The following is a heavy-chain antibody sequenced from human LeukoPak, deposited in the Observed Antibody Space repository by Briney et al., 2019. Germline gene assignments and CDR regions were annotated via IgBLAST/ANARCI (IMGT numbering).Heavy chain of an antibody. D-gene: IGHD6-19*01. Sequence: SETLSLTCTVSGGSISSYYWSWIRQPPGKGLEWIGYIYYSGRTNYNSSLKSRVTISVDTSKNQFSLKLSSVTAADTAVYYCARLEGSGWPYYGMDVWGQGTTVTVSS. CDR3: ARLEGSGWPYYGMDV. V-gene: IGHV4-59*08. J-gene: IGHJ6*02. CDR1: GGSISSYY. CDR2: IYYSGRT.